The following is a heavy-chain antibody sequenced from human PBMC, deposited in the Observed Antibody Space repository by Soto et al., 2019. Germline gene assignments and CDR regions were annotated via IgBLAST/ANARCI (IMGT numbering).Heavy chain of an antibody. CDR3: AKAGVLTAYYLYFDY. CDR2: ISGSGGST. J-gene: IGHJ4*02. CDR1: GFTFSSYA. Sequence: GGSLRLSCAASGFTFSSYAMTWVRQAPGKGLEWVSAISGSGGSTYYADSVKGRFTISRDNSKNTLYLQMNSLGAEDTAVYYCAKAGVLTAYYLYFDYWGRGTLVTVSS. V-gene: IGHV3-23*01. D-gene: IGHD3-9*01.